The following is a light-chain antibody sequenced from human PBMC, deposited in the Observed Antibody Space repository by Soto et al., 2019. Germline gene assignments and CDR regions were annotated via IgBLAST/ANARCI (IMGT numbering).Light chain of an antibody. V-gene: IGLV1-51*01. CDR3: GTWDSSLSAL. Sequence: QTVVTQPPSVSAAPGQKVTISCSGSSSNIGNNYVSWYQQLPGTAPKLLIYDNDKRPSGIPDRFSGSKSGTSATLGITGVQTGDEADYYCGTWDSSLSALFGGGTKLTVL. J-gene: IGLJ2*01. CDR1: SSNIGNNY. CDR2: DND.